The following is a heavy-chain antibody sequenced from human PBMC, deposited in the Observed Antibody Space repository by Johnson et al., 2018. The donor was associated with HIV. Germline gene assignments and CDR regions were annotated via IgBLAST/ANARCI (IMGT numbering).Heavy chain of an antibody. CDR1: GFTFSNYP. J-gene: IGHJ3*02. CDR3: ATSTASDALDI. D-gene: IGHD1-1*01. V-gene: IGHV3-30*04. CDR2: ISFDGSNK. Sequence: QVQLVESGGGVVRPGRSLRLSCAASGFTFSNYPMHWVRQAPGKGLEWVAVISFDGSNKFYADPVKGRFTISRDNSKNTLYLQMNSLRAEDTAVYYCATSTASDALDIWGQGTMVTVSS.